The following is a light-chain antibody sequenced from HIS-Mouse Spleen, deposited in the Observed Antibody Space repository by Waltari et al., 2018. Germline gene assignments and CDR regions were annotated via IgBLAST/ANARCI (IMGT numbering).Light chain of an antibody. V-gene: IGLV3-10*01. Sequence: SYELTQPPSVSVSPAQTARNTCSGDALPKKYAYWYQQKSGQAPVLVIYEDSKRPSGIPERFSGSSSGTMATLTISGAHGEDEADYYCYSTDSSGNHRVFGGGTKLTVL. CDR2: EDS. CDR1: ALPKKY. CDR3: YSTDSSGNHRV. J-gene: IGLJ2*01.